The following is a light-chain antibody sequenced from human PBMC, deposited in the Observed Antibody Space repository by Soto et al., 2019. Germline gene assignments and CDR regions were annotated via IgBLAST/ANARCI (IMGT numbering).Light chain of an antibody. CDR1: QSVSSY. V-gene: IGKV3-11*01. CDR2: DAS. Sequence: EIVWTQSPGTLSLSPGERATLSCRASQSVSSYLAWYQQRPGQAPRLLIYDASNRATGIPARFSGSGSGTDFTLTISSLEPEDFAVYYCQQRSNWPLTFGGGTKVDIK. J-gene: IGKJ4*01. CDR3: QQRSNWPLT.